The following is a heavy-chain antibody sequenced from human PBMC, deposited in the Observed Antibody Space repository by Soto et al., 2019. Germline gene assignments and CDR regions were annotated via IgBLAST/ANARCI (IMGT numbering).Heavy chain of an antibody. CDR1: GGSFSGYY. D-gene: IGHD3-3*01. Sequence: KSSETLSLTCAVYGGSFSGYYWSWIRQPPGKGLEWIGEINHSGSTNYNPSLKSRVTISVDTSKNQSSLKLSSVTAADTAVYYCARGLYDFWSGYYRGLYYYYGMDVWGQGTTVTVSS. CDR3: ARGLYDFWSGYYRGLYYYYGMDV. CDR2: INHSGST. J-gene: IGHJ6*02. V-gene: IGHV4-34*01.